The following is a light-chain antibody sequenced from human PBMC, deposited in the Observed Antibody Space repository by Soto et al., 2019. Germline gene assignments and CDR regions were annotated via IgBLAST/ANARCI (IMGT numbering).Light chain of an antibody. J-gene: IGKJ5*01. V-gene: IGKV3-20*01. CDR3: QQYGNSPPGT. Sequence: ETVLTQSPCTLYFSPGERATLSCRASQSVGNSHVAWYQQRRGLPPRLLIYGASNSATGLPDRFSGSGSGADFTLTTSRLEPADFAVYFCQQYGNSPPGTFGQGTRL. CDR2: GAS. CDR1: QSVGNSH.